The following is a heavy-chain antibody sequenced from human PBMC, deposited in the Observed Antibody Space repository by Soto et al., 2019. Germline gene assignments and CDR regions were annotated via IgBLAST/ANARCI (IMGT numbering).Heavy chain of an antibody. Sequence: QVQLVESGGGVVQPGRSLRLSCAASGFTFSSYGMHWVRQAPGKGLEWVAVISYDGNNKYHADSVKGRFTISRDNFNNTLYLQMNSLRAEDTAVYYCAKDPSYYYYGMDVWGQGTTATVSS. CDR2: ISYDGNNK. CDR1: GFTFSSYG. CDR3: AKDPSYYYYGMDV. V-gene: IGHV3-30*18. J-gene: IGHJ6*02.